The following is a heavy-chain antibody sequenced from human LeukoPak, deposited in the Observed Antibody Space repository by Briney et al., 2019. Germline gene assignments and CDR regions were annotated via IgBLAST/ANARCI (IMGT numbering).Heavy chain of an antibody. CDR3: ATGSSISSLTTFAY. CDR1: GFTFSSYA. CDR2: IAYDGSNK. D-gene: IGHD4/OR15-4a*01. J-gene: IGHJ4*02. Sequence: GRSLRLSCAASGFTFSSYAMPWVRQAPGKGLEWVALIAYDGSNKYYADSVKGRFTISRDNSKNTLYLQMNSLRAEDTAVYYCATGSSISSLTTFAYWGQGTLVTVSS. V-gene: IGHV3-30*01.